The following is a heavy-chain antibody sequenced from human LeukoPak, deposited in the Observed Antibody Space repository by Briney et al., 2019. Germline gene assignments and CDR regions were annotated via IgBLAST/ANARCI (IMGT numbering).Heavy chain of an antibody. D-gene: IGHD1/OR15-1a*01. J-gene: IGHJ4*02. V-gene: IGHV3-20*04. CDR2: INWSGGRT. Sequence: PGGSLRLSCAASGFMFDDYGMSWVRXAPGKXLEWVSGINWSGGRTGYGDSLKGRFTISRDNAKNTLYLQMNSLRAEDTALYYCARDLTRTDNWGQGTLVTVSS. CDR1: GFMFDDYG. CDR3: ARDLTRTDN.